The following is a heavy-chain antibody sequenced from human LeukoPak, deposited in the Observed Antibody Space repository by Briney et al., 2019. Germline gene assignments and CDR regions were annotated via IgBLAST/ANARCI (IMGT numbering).Heavy chain of an antibody. CDR1: GFTFSDYY. Sequence: GGSLRLTCAASGFTFSDYYMNWLRHAPGRGLEWVSYISNSGSAKYYADSVKGRFTISRDNAKNSVYLEMNSLRAEDTAVYYCASDSSGYFGPWGQGTLVTVSS. D-gene: IGHD3-22*01. CDR2: ISNSGSAK. CDR3: ASDSSGYFGP. J-gene: IGHJ5*02. V-gene: IGHV3-11*01.